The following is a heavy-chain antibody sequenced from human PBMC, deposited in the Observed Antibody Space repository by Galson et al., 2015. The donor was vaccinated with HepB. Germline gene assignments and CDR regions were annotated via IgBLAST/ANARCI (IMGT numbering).Heavy chain of an antibody. CDR1: GYTFTSYY. CDR2: INPSGGST. CDR3: ARGSGFWSGYFGGNVLPSPHNWFDP. Sequence: SVKVSCKASGYTFTSYYMHWVRQAPGQGLEWMGIINPSGGSTSYAQKFQGRVTMTRDTSTSTVYMELSSVTAADTAVYYCARGSGFWSGYFGGNVLPSPHNWFDPWGQGTLVTVSS. D-gene: IGHD3-3*01. J-gene: IGHJ5*02. V-gene: IGHV1-46*01.